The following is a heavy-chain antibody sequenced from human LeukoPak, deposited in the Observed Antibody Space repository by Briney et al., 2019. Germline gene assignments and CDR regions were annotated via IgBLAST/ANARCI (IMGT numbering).Heavy chain of an antibody. CDR2: ISSSSSTI. D-gene: IGHD6-19*01. Sequence: GGSLRLSCAASGFTFSSYSMTWVRQAPGKGLEWVSYISSSSSTIYYADSVKGRFTISRDNAKNSLYLQMNSLRAEDTAVYYCARDLFRGWYFFDYWGQGTLVTVSS. V-gene: IGHV3-48*04. J-gene: IGHJ4*02. CDR3: ARDLFRGWYFFDY. CDR1: GFTFSSYS.